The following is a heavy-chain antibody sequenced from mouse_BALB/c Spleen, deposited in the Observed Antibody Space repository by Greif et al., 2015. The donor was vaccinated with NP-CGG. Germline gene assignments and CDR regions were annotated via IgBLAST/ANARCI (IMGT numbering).Heavy chain of an antibody. CDR3: ARGGTYYALDGYAMDY. Sequence: QVQLKESGAELVRPGTSVKVSCKASGYAFTNYLIEWVKQRPGQGLEWVGVINPGSGGTNYNEKFKGKATLTADKSSSTAYMQLSSLTSDDSAVYFCARGGTYYALDGYAMDYWGQGTSVTVSS. J-gene: IGHJ4*01. CDR2: INPGSGGT. V-gene: IGHV1-54*01. CDR1: GYAFTNYL. D-gene: IGHD2-10*01.